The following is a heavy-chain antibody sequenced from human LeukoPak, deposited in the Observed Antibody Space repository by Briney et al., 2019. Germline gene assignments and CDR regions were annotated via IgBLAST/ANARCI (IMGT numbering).Heavy chain of an antibody. CDR2: IYPGDSDT. D-gene: IGHD4-17*01. J-gene: IGHJ4*02. CDR1: GYSFTSYW. V-gene: IGHV5-51*01. Sequence: GESLKISCKGSGYSFTSYWISWVRQMLGRGLEWMGIIYPGDSDTRYSPSFQGQVTISVDKSISTAYLQWSSLKPSDTAMYYCYRDYGDYVRPPFDYWGQGTLVTVSS. CDR3: YRDYGDYVRPPFDY.